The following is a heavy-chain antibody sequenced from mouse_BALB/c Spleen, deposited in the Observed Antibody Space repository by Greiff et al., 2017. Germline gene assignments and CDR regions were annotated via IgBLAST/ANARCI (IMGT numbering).Heavy chain of an antibody. Sequence: DVKLVESGGGLVQPGGSLRLSCATSGFTFSDFYMEWVRQPPGKRLEWIAASRNKANDYTTEYSASVKGRFIVSRDTSQSILYLQMNALRAEDTAIYYCARDGDYSAWFAYWGQGTLVTVCA. V-gene: IGHV7-1*02. J-gene: IGHJ3*01. D-gene: IGHD2-4*01. CDR3: ARDGDYSAWFAY. CDR1: GFTFSDFY. CDR2: SRNKANDYTT.